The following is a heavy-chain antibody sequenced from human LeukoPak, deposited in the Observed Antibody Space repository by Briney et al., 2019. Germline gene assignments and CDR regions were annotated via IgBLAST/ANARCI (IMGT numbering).Heavy chain of an antibody. Sequence: PSETLSLTCAVYGGSFSGYYWSWIRQPPGKGLERIGEDNHSGSTNYNPSLKSRVIISVDTSKNQFSLKLSSVTAADTAVYYCARSGCSSTSSYRWYYFDYWGQGTLVTVSS. J-gene: IGHJ4*02. V-gene: IGHV4-34*01. CDR1: GGSFSGYY. CDR3: ARSGCSSTSSYRWYYFDY. CDR2: DNHSGST. D-gene: IGHD2-2*01.